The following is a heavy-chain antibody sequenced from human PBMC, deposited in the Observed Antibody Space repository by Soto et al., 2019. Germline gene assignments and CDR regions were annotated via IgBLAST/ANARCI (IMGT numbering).Heavy chain of an antibody. CDR3: ARDLAGSSSWSAGFDP. CDR1: GGSISSYY. D-gene: IGHD6-13*01. J-gene: IGHJ5*02. V-gene: IGHV4-59*01. CDR2: IYYSGST. Sequence: SETLSLTCTVSGGSISSYYWSWIRQPPGKGLEWIGYIYYSGSTNYNPSLKSRVTISVDTSKNQFSLELSSVTAADTAVYYCARDLAGSSSWSAGFDPWGQGTLVTVSS.